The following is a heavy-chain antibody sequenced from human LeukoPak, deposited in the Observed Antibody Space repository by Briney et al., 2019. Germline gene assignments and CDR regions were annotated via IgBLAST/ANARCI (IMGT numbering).Heavy chain of an antibody. Sequence: SETLSLTCTVSGGSISSYYWSWIRQPPGEGLEWIGYIYYSGSTNYNPSLKSRVTISVDTSKNQFSLKLSSVTAADTAVYYCARENSGWYYFDYWGQGTLVTVSS. J-gene: IGHJ4*02. CDR3: ARENSGWYYFDY. CDR1: GGSISSYY. D-gene: IGHD6-19*01. CDR2: IYYSGST. V-gene: IGHV4-59*01.